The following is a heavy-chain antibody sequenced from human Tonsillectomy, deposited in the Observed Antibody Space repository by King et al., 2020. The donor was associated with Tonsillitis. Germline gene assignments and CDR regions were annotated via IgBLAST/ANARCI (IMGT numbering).Heavy chain of an antibody. CDR3: AREGRSDDRFDP. J-gene: IGHJ5*02. CDR1: GFPFSGYW. D-gene: IGHD3-3*01. V-gene: IGHV3-74*01. CDR2: INDDGSST. Sequence: VQLVESGGGLVQPGGSLRLSCAASGFPFSGYWMHWVRQAPGKGLVWVSRINDDGSSTSYADSVKGRITISRDNAKNTLYLQMNSLRAEDTAVYYCAREGRSDDRFDPWGQGTLVTVSS.